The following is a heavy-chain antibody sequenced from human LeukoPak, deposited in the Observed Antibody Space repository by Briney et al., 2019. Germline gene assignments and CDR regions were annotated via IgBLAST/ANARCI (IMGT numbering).Heavy chain of an antibody. CDR1: GFTFSSYG. J-gene: IGHJ4*02. CDR3: ARDVSAGVAGTLGFDY. Sequence: PGRSLRLSCAASGFTFSSYGMHWVRQAPGKWLEWVAVISYDGSEKYYVDSVKGRFTISRDNAKNSLYLQMNSLRAEDTAVYYCARDVSAGVAGTLGFDYWGQGTLVTVSS. CDR2: ISYDGSEK. V-gene: IGHV3-30*03. D-gene: IGHD6-19*01.